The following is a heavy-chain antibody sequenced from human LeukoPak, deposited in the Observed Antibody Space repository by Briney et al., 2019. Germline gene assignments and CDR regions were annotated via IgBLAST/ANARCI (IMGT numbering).Heavy chain of an antibody. CDR1: GGSISSGSDY. CDR3: ARGPGYCSGGSCYNTSYYFDY. V-gene: IGHV4-61*02. D-gene: IGHD2-15*01. Sequence: SETLSLTFTVSGGSISSGSDYWSWIRQPAGKGLGGIGRIYTSGSTNYNPSLQSPVPISVDTSDNQLSLKLGFVTAADTAVYYCARGPGYCSGGSCYNTSYYFDYWGQGTLVTVSS. CDR2: IYTSGST. J-gene: IGHJ4*02.